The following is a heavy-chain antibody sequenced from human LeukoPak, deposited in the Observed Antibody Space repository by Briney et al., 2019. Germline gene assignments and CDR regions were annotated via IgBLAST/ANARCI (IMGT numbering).Heavy chain of an antibody. Sequence: PGGSLRLSCAASGFTFSSYSMNWVRQAPGKGLEWVSSISSSSSYIYYADSVKGRFTISRDNAKNSLYLQMNSLRAEDTAVYYCAKDGGRSSGYMDVWGKGTTVTVSS. CDR2: ISSSSSYI. CDR1: GFTFSSYS. CDR3: AKDGGRSSGYMDV. V-gene: IGHV3-21*01. D-gene: IGHD6-6*01. J-gene: IGHJ6*03.